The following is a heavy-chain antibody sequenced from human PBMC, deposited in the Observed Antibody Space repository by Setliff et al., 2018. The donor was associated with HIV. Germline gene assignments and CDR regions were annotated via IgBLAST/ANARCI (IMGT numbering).Heavy chain of an antibody. D-gene: IGHD3-16*01. CDR1: GYTFTSYY. CDR2: INPGGGST. V-gene: IGHV1-46*01. Sequence: ASVKVSCKASGYTFTSYYMHWVRQAPGQGLEWMGVINPGGGSTTYAQKFQGRVTMTRDTSTSTVYKELSSLRSQDTAMYYCARGWGGQDSYYYGMDVWGQGTTVTVSS. CDR3: ARGWGGQDSYYYGMDV. J-gene: IGHJ6*02.